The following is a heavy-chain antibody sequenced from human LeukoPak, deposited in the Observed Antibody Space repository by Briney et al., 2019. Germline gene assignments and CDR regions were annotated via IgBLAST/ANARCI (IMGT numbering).Heavy chain of an antibody. CDR2: ISHDESSS. V-gene: IGHV3-30-3*02. CDR1: GFSFRTNT. D-gene: IGHD2/OR15-2a*01. CDR3: AKRYTSTLRPVDFDY. Sequence: GGSLRLSCAASGFSFRTNTMHWVRQAPGKGLEWIGLISHDESSSYYADSVKGRFTISRDNSNDTLYLQMNSLRAEDTAVYYCAKRYTSTLRPVDFDYWGQGTRVTVSS. J-gene: IGHJ4*02.